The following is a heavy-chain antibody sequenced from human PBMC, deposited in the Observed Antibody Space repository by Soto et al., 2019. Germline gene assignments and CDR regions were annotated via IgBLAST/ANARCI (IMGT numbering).Heavy chain of an antibody. CDR1: GFTFSSYA. Sequence: EVQLLESGGGLVQPGGSLRLSCAASGFTFSSYAMSWVRQAPGKGLEWVSAISGSGGSTYYADSVKGRFTISRDNSKNTLYLKMNSLRAEDTAVYYCAKISCSGGSCYTPLDYFDYWGQGTLVTVSS. D-gene: IGHD2-15*01. CDR3: AKISCSGGSCYTPLDYFDY. V-gene: IGHV3-23*01. CDR2: ISGSGGST. J-gene: IGHJ4*02.